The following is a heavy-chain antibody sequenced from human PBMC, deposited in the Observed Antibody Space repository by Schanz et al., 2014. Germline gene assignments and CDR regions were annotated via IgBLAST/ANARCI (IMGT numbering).Heavy chain of an antibody. V-gene: IGHV3-21*02. CDR1: GFTFTTYR. CDR2: VTSRNYM. CDR3: ARNYYDSSGYYHGMDV. Sequence: EVQLVESGGGLVKPGGSLRLSCAAFGFTFTTYRMDWVRQAPGKGLEWVSSVTSRNYMYYADSVTGRFTLSRDSAKNLVFLQMNSLRVEDTAVYYCARNYYDSSGYYHGMDVWGQGTTVTVSS. J-gene: IGHJ6*02. D-gene: IGHD3-22*01.